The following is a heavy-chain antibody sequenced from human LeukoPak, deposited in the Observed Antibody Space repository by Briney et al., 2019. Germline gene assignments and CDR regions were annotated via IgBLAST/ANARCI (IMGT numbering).Heavy chain of an antibody. CDR3: ARVGGAYWYFDL. D-gene: IGHD4-17*01. CDR1: GGSVSSGGYS. Sequence: PSETLSLTCTVSGGSVSSGGYSWSWIRQPPGKGLEWIGYIYHSGSTYYNPSLKSRVTISVDRSKNQFSLKLSSVTAADTAVYYCARVGGAYWYFDLWGRGTLVTVSS. J-gene: IGHJ2*01. CDR2: IYHSGST. V-gene: IGHV4-30-2*01.